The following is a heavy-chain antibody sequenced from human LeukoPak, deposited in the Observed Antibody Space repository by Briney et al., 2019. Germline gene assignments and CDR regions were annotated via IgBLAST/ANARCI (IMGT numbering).Heavy chain of an antibody. CDR1: GYTFTSYG. D-gene: IGHD2-15*01. CDR3: ARANGYCSGGSRPNWFDP. CDR2: ISAYNGNT. Sequence: ASVKVSCKASGYTFTSYGISWVRQAPGQGLEWMGWISAYNGNTNYAQKLQGRVTMTTDTSTSTAYMELSRPRSDDTAVYYCARANGYCSGGSRPNWFDPWGQGTLVTVSS. J-gene: IGHJ5*02. V-gene: IGHV1-18*01.